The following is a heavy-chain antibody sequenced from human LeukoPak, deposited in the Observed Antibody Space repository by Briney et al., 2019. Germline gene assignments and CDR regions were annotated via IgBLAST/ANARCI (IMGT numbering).Heavy chain of an antibody. D-gene: IGHD3-22*01. Sequence: GALVKVSCKASGYTFTGYYMHWVRQALGQGLEWMGWINPNSGGTNYAQKFQGWVTMARDTSISTAYMELSRLRSDDTAVYYCARGLRSHYYASSGYYYGMDVWGQGTTVTVSS. CDR1: GYTFTGYY. CDR3: ARGLRSHYYASSGYYYGMDV. V-gene: IGHV1-2*04. CDR2: INPNSGGT. J-gene: IGHJ6*02.